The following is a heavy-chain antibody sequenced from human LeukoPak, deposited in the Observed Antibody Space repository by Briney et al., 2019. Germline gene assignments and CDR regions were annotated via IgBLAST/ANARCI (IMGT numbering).Heavy chain of an antibody. CDR1: GGSISSYY. CDR3: ARSYSWGYYYYMDV. CDR2: IYTSGST. D-gene: IGHD5-18*01. V-gene: IGHV4-4*09. J-gene: IGHJ6*03. Sequence: SETLSLTCTVSGGSISSYYWSWIRQPPGRGLEWIGYIYTSGSTNYNPSLKSRVTISVDTSKNQFSLKLSSVTAADTAVYYCARSYSWGYYYYMDVWGKGTTVTVSS.